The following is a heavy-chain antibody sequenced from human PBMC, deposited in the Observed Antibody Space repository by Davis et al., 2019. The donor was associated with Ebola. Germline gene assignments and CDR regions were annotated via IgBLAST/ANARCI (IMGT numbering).Heavy chain of an antibody. CDR1: TGSFSGFY. Sequence: SETLSLTCDVSTGSFSGFYWSWIRQSPGKGLEWIAEINQSGNPRYNPSLKSRLTISLDTANNQFSLRLSSVTAADTAVYYRTRGGHGYSYGNYYFGIDVWGQGTTVSVSS. V-gene: IGHV4-34*01. CDR3: TRGGHGYSYGNYYFGIDV. D-gene: IGHD5-18*01. CDR2: INQSGNP. J-gene: IGHJ6*02.